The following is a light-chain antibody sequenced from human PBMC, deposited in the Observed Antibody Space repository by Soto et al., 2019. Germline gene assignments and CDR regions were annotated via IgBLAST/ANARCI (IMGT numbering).Light chain of an antibody. V-gene: IGKV1-12*02. J-gene: IGKJ4*01. Sequence: DIQMTQSPSSVSASVGDRVTITCRASQDIYNWLAWYQQKPGKAPKLLIYSASNLQTGVPSRFGGSRSGTDFTLTISNLQPEDSAMYYCQQASSFSSTFGGGTRVEIK. CDR3: QQASSFSST. CDR2: SAS. CDR1: QDIYNW.